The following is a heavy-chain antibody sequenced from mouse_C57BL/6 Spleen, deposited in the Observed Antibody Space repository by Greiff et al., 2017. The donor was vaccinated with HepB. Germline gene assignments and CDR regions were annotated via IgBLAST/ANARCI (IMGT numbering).Heavy chain of an antibody. J-gene: IGHJ4*01. V-gene: IGHV1-69*01. CDR2: IDPSDSYT. Sequence: VQLQQPGAELVMPGASVKLSCKASGYTFTSYWMHWVKQRPGQGLEWIGEIDPSDSYTNYNQKFKGKSTLTVDKSSSTAYMQLSSLTSEDSAVYYCARSYGSSLGYWGQGTSVTVSS. CDR3: ARSYGSSLGY. CDR1: GYTFTSYW. D-gene: IGHD1-1*01.